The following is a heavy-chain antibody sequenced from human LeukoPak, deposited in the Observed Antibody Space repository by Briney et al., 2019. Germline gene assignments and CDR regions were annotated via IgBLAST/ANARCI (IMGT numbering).Heavy chain of an antibody. CDR2: IYYSGST. D-gene: IGHD2-15*01. J-gene: IGHJ5*02. CDR1: GGSISSYY. V-gene: IGHV4-59*01. CDR3: ARKLGYCSGGSCYGSNWFDP. Sequence: PSETLSLTCTVSGGSISSYYRSWIRQPPGKGLEWIGYIYYSGSTNYNPSLKSRVTISVDTSKNQFSLKLSSVTAADTAVYYCARKLGYCSGGSCYGSNWFDPWGQGTLVTVSS.